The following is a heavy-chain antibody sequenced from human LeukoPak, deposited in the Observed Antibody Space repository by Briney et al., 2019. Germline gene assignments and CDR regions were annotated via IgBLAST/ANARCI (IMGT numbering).Heavy chain of an antibody. CDR3: ARDSVTMVRGVISEPYYYYYMDV. Sequence: SETLSLTCAVYGGSFSGYYWSWIRQPPGKGLEWIGEINHSGSTNYNPSLKSRVTISVDTSKNHFSLKLSSVTAADTAVYYCARDSVTMVRGVISEPYYYYYMDVWGKGTTVTISS. CDR1: GGSFSGYY. J-gene: IGHJ6*03. CDR2: INHSGST. D-gene: IGHD3-10*01. V-gene: IGHV4-34*01.